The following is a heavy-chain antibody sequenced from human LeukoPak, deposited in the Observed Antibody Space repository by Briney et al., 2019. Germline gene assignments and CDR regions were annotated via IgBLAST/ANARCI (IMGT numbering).Heavy chain of an antibody. CDR1: GFTYSSYS. Sequence: GGSLRLSCAASGFTYSSYSMNWVRHAPGKGLELVSSISSRSSYIYYADSVKGRFTISRDNAKNSLYLQMNSLRAEDTAVYYCARDLGVSSSWYVAFDIWGQGTMVTVSS. D-gene: IGHD6-13*01. J-gene: IGHJ3*02. V-gene: IGHV3-21*01. CDR2: ISSRSSYI. CDR3: ARDLGVSSSWYVAFDI.